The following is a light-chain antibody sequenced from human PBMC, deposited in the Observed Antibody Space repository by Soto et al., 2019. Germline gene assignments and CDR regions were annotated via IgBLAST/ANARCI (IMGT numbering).Light chain of an antibody. Sequence: EVVLTQSPGTLSLSPGDSATLSCRASQSVGSSLLAWYQQKPGQAPRLLIYGAATRAIGIPDRFSGSRSGTDFTFTISRLEPEDFGVYYCQQYGKIPLTFGGGTKVEIK. CDR2: GAA. CDR1: QSVGSSL. V-gene: IGKV3-20*01. J-gene: IGKJ4*01. CDR3: QQYGKIPLT.